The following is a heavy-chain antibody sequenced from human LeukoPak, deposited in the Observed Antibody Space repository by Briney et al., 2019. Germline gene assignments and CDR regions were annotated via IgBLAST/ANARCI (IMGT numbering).Heavy chain of an antibody. CDR2: IDISGDNA. V-gene: IGHV3-23*01. D-gene: IGHD4-17*01. CDR1: GFTFSIHA. Sequence: PGGSLRLSCAASGFTFSIHAMCWVRQAPGRGLEWVSSIDISGDNAHYADSVKGRFTISRDNSKNTLYLQMDSLRAEDSAVYYCANEIRPNDYWGQGTLVTVSS. CDR3: ANEIRPNDY. J-gene: IGHJ4*02.